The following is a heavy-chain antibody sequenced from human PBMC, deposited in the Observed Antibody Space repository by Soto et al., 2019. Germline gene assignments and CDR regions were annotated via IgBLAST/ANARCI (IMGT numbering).Heavy chain of an antibody. CDR1: GSGFIRSG. Sequence: SVKVSCKASGSGFIRSGIQWVRQAHGQRLEWIGWIVVASGQTNYAQNFRGRVAITRDTSTATAYIELTGLTSEDTAVYFCSADRPDIGVGWWVWGQGTTVTSP. V-gene: IGHV1-58*02. D-gene: IGHD2-15*01. J-gene: IGHJ6*02. CDR3: SADRPDIGVGWWV. CDR2: IVVASGQT.